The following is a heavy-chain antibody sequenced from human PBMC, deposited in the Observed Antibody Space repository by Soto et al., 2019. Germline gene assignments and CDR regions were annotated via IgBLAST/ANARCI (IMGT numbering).Heavy chain of an antibody. CDR2: ISGSGGST. D-gene: IGHD2-2*01. CDR3: AKDRYIVVVPAALNEPYFDY. J-gene: IGHJ4*02. Sequence: GGSLRLSCAASGFTFSSYAMSWARQAPGKGLEWVSAISGSGGSTYYADSVKGRFTISRDNSKNTLYLQMNSLRAEDTAVYYCAKDRYIVVVPAALNEPYFDYWGQGTLVTVSS. CDR1: GFTFSSYA. V-gene: IGHV3-23*01.